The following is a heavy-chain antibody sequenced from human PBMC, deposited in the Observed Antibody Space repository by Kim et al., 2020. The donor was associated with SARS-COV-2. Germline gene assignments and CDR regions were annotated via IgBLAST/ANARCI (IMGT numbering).Heavy chain of an antibody. J-gene: IGHJ4*02. CDR3: ARGGPYSAYDFDF. CDR2: IDHSGAT. CDR1: GVSFSGYS. D-gene: IGHD5-12*01. Sequence: SETLSLTCGAYGVSFSGYSWSWIRQPPGKGLEWIGEIDHSGATNYIPSLKSRVSMSVNTSKNQFSLKLNSVTAADTAVYYCARGGPYSAYDFDFWGQGTLVTVSS. V-gene: IGHV4-34*01.